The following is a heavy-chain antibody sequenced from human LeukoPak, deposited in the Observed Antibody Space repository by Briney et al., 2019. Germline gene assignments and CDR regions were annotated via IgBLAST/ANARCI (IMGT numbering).Heavy chain of an antibody. CDR3: ATAVAGTGIIDY. J-gene: IGHJ4*02. CDR2: IYSGGST. V-gene: IGHV3-53*01. CDR1: GFTVSSNY. D-gene: IGHD6-19*01. Sequence: GGSLRLSCAASGFTVSSNYMSWVSQAPGKGLEWVSVIYSGGSTYYADSVKGRFTISRDNSKNTLYLQMNSLRAEDTAVYYCATAVAGTGIIDYWGQGTLVTVSS.